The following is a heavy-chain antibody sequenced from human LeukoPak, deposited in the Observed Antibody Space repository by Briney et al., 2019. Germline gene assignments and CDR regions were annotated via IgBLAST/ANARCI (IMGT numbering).Heavy chain of an antibody. CDR3: AKVGYCGSTSCNDAFDI. J-gene: IGHJ3*02. CDR2: ISGSGGST. Sequence: GGSLRLSCAASGFTFSSYAMSWVRQAPGKGLEWVSAISGSGGSTYYADSVKGRFTISRDKSKNTLYLQMNSLRAEDTAVYYCAKVGYCGSTSCNDAFDIWGQGTMVTVSS. D-gene: IGHD2-2*01. CDR1: GFTFSSYA. V-gene: IGHV3-23*01.